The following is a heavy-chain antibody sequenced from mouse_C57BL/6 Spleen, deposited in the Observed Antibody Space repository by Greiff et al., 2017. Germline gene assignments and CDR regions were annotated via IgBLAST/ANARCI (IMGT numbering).Heavy chain of an antibody. Sequence: DVKLVESEGGLVQPGSSMKLSCTASGFTFSDYYMAWVRQVPEKGLEWVANINYDGSSTYYLDSLKSRFIISRDNAKNILYLQMSSLKSEDTATYYCARVNWEGAWFAYWGQGTLVTVSA. J-gene: IGHJ3*01. CDR2: INYDGSST. D-gene: IGHD4-1*02. CDR1: GFTFSDYY. CDR3: ARVNWEGAWFAY. V-gene: IGHV5-16*01.